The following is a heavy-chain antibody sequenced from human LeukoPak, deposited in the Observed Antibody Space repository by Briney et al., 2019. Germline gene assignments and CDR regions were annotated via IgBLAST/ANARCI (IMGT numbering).Heavy chain of an antibody. Sequence: GGSLRLSCAASGFTFSSHAMHWVRQAPGKGLEWVAVISYDGSNKYYADSVKGRFTISRDNSKNTLYLQMNSLRAEDTAVYYCARAHYYGSGSYYNDFDYWGQGTLVTVSS. D-gene: IGHD3-10*01. CDR1: GFTFSSHA. CDR3: ARAHYYGSGSYYNDFDY. CDR2: ISYDGSNK. J-gene: IGHJ4*02. V-gene: IGHV3-30*04.